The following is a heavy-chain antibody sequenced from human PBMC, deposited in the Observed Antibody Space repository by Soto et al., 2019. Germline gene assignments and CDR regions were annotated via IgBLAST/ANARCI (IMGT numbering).Heavy chain of an antibody. Sequence: SETLSLTCTVSGGSISSGSYYWGWIRQSPGKGLEWIGSIYYRGNTYYNPSLKSRVTISVDTSKHQFSLKMSSVTATDTAVYYCARHKDTSSRYLLPDNWGQGTLVTVSS. V-gene: IGHV4-39*01. CDR1: GGSISSGSYY. CDR2: IYYRGNT. J-gene: IGHJ4*02. D-gene: IGHD6-13*01. CDR3: ARHKDTSSRYLLPDN.